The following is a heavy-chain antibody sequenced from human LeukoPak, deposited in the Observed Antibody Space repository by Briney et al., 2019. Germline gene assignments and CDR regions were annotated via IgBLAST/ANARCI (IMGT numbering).Heavy chain of an antibody. CDR3: AREKYYYDSPGAFDI. CDR2: IIPILGIA. Sequence: ASVKVSCKASGGTFSSYAISWVRQAPGQGLEWTGRIIPILGIANYAQKFQGRVTITADKSTSTAYMELSSLRSEDTAVYYCAREKYYYDSPGAFDIWGQGTMVTVSS. D-gene: IGHD3-22*01. J-gene: IGHJ3*02. V-gene: IGHV1-69*04. CDR1: GGTFSSYA.